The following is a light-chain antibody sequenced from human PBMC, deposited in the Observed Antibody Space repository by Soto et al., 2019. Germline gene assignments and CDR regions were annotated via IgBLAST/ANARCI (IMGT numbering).Light chain of an antibody. CDR2: SND. J-gene: IGLJ2*01. CDR3: AAWDDSLSGPV. V-gene: IGLV1-44*01. Sequence: QSVLTQPPSASGTPGQRVTISCSGSSSNIGSNTVNWYQQVPGTAPKLLIYSNDQRPSGVPDRFSGPKSGTSASPANSGLQSEDEADYSCAAWDDSLSGPVFGGGTKVTVL. CDR1: SSNIGSNT.